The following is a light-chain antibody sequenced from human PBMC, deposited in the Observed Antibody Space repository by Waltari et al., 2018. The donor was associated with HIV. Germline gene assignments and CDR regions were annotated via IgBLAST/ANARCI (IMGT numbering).Light chain of an antibody. CDR3: QVFENSRDQA. CDR2: DDK. V-gene: IGLV3-21*01. J-gene: IGLJ1*01. Sequence: YVLTQPPSVSVAPGKTATITCGGNNIGDKHVHWYQQKPGQAPVLVIYDDKLRPSGIPARLSGSNSGDTATLTISGVEVGDEAEYYCQVFENSRDQAFGTGTKVTVL. CDR1: NIGDKH.